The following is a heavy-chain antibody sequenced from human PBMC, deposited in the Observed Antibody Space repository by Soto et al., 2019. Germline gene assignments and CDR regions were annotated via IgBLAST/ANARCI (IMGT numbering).Heavy chain of an antibody. CDR1: GFTFSSYD. J-gene: IGHJ6*03. D-gene: IGHD1-1*01. CDR3: VRALDGAGYMDV. V-gene: IGHV3-13*01. CDR2: IGSAGDT. Sequence: EVQLVESGGGLVQPGGSLRLSCAASGFTFSSYDMYWVRQPTGKGLEWVSAIGSAGDTYYPGSVKGRFTISRENAKNSLYLQMNSLRAGDKAVYYCVRALDGAGYMDVWGKGTTVTVSS.